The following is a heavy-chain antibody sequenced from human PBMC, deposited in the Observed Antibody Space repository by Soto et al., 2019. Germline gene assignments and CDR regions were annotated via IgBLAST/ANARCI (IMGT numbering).Heavy chain of an antibody. CDR1: GGSISSYY. D-gene: IGHD1-26*01. Sequence: SETLSLTCTVSGGSISSYYWSWIRQPPGKGLEWIGYIYYSGSTNYNPSLKSRVTISVDTSKNQFSLKLSSVTAADTAVYYCASHVSYYLRGENWFDPWRQGTLVTVSP. CDR2: IYYSGST. J-gene: IGHJ5*02. V-gene: IGHV4-59*01. CDR3: ASHVSYYLRGENWFDP.